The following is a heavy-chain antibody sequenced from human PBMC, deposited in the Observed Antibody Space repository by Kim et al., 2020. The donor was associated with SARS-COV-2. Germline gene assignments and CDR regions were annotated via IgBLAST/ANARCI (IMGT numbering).Heavy chain of an antibody. CDR3: ARDLGYYYGSGDFGMDV. CDR1: GFTFSTYA. J-gene: IGHJ6*02. Sequence: GGSLRLSCAASGFTFSTYAIHWVRQAPGKGLEWVAVISYDGSNKYYADSVKGRFTISRDNSKNTLYLQMNSLRAEDTAVYYCARDLGYYYGSGDFGMDVWGQGTTVTVSS. CDR2: ISYDGSNK. V-gene: IGHV3-30*04. D-gene: IGHD3-10*01.